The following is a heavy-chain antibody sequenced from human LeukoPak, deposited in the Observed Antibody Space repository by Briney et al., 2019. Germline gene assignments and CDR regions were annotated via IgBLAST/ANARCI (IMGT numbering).Heavy chain of an antibody. V-gene: IGHV1-18*01. J-gene: IGHJ5*02. D-gene: IGHD6-19*01. CDR3: ARGFVRGWYVSGFDP. CDR2: ISAYNGNT. Sequence: GASVKVSCKASGYTFTSYGISWVRQAPGQGLEWMGWISAYNGNTNYAQKFQGRVTITRNTSISTAYMELSGLRSDDTAVYYCARGFVRGWYVSGFDPWGQGTLVIVSS. CDR1: GYTFTSYG.